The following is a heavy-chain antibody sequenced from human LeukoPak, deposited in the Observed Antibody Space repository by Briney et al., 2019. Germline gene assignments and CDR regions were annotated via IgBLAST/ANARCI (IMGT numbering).Heavy chain of an antibody. CDR3: ARAPPRGNRYSSGWYYPNYYYGMDV. CDR1: GGTFSSYA. CDR2: IIPNFGTA. J-gene: IGHJ6*02. D-gene: IGHD6-19*01. Sequence: SVKVSCTASGGTFSSYAISWVRQAPGQGLEWMGGIIPNFGTANYAQKFQSRVTITADESTSTAYMELSSLRSEDTAVYYCARAPPRGNRYSSGWYYPNYYYGMDVWGQGTTVTVSS. V-gene: IGHV1-69*01.